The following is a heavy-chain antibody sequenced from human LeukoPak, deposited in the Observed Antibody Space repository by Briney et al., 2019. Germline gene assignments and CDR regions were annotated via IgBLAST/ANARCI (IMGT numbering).Heavy chain of an antibody. CDR2: INPNTGGT. Sequence: EASVKVSCKASGYTFTGYYMHWVRQAPGQGLEWMGWINPNTGGTNFAHNFQGRVTMTRDTSISTAFMELSRLRSDDTAIYYCARGGDYSGSPTRPLDYWGQGTLVTVSS. CDR3: ARGGDYSGSPTRPLDY. J-gene: IGHJ4*02. D-gene: IGHD1-26*01. CDR1: GYTFTGYY. V-gene: IGHV1-2*02.